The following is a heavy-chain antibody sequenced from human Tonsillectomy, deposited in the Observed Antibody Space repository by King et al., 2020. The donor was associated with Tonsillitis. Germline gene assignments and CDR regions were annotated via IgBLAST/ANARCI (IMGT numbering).Heavy chain of an antibody. D-gene: IGHD6-13*01. CDR1: GFIFSNYG. J-gene: IGHJ4*02. V-gene: IGHV3-30*02. Sequence: QLVQSGGGMVQPGGSLRLSCVASGFIFSNYGMHWVRQAPGKGLEWVTFIHYDGTNEYYADSVKGRFTISRDNSKNTLYLQMNSLRAEDTAVYYCAKDRAAGLIDYWGQGTLVTVSS. CDR3: AKDRAAGLIDY. CDR2: IHYDGTNE.